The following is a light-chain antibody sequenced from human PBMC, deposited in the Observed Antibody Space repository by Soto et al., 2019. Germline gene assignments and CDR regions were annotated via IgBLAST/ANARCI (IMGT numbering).Light chain of an antibody. CDR1: GSDIGGYNY. CDR3: TSYTSSNSVV. Sequence: QSALTQPASVSGSPGQSITISCTGTGSDIGGYNYVSWYQQHPGKAPKVMIYEVSNRPSGVSNRFSASKSDNTASLTISGLQAEDEADYYCTSYTSSNSVVFGGGTKLTVL. CDR2: EVS. V-gene: IGLV2-14*01. J-gene: IGLJ2*01.